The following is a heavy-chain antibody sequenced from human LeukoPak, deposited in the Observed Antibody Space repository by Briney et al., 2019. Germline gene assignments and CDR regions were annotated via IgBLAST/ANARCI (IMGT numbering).Heavy chain of an antibody. J-gene: IGHJ4*02. Sequence: PSETLSLTCTASGGSISSYDWSWIRQPPGKGLEWIGYIYYSGSTNYNPSLKSRVTISVDTSKNQFSLKLSSVTAADTAVYYCAVSRWQGFEYWGQGTLVTVSS. V-gene: IGHV4-59*01. CDR1: GGSISSYD. D-gene: IGHD4-23*01. CDR3: AVSRWQGFEY. CDR2: IYYSGST.